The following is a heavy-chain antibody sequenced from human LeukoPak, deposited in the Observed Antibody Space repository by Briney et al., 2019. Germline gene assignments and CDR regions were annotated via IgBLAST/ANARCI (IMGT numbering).Heavy chain of an antibody. V-gene: IGHV4-59*01. J-gene: IGHJ4*01. CDR1: GVPISTCY. D-gene: IGHD3-22*01. CDR3: ATTWYFDSRGYLFED. Sequence: SETLSLTCSVSGVPISTCYWSWLRQSPGKGLEWIAYVYYNGDIMYNPSLTSRVTISLDTSKNQVSLSATSVTAADTAVYFCATTWYFDSRGYLFEDWGHGTLVTVSS. CDR2: VYYNGDI.